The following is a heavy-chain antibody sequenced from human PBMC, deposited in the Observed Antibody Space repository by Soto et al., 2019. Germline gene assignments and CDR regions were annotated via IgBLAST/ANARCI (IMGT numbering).Heavy chain of an antibody. Sequence: SETLSLTCTVSGGSISNYYWSWIRQPPGKGLEWIGYIYYRDTTNYNPSLKSRVTISLDTSKNQFSLKLSSVTAADTAVYYCARHAVHRSGFTDYWGQGTLVTVSS. V-gene: IGHV4-59*01. CDR3: ARHAVHRSGFTDY. CDR2: IYYRDTT. J-gene: IGHJ4*02. D-gene: IGHD6-19*01. CDR1: GGSISNYY.